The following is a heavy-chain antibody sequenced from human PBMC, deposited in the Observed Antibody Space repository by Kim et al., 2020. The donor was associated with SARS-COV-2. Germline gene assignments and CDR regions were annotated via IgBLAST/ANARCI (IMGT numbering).Heavy chain of an antibody. CDR2: IKSKTDGGTT. CDR3: TTDTGRTTRAWGTAMSMHYYYGMDV. J-gene: IGHJ6*02. D-gene: IGHD5-18*01. Sequence: GGSLRLSCAASGFTFSNAWMSWVRQAPGKGLEWVGRIKSKTDGGTTDYAAPVKGRFTISRDDSKNTLYLQMNSLKTEDTAVYYCTTDTGRTTRAWGTAMSMHYYYGMDVWGQGTPVTVSS. V-gene: IGHV3-15*01. CDR1: GFTFSNAW.